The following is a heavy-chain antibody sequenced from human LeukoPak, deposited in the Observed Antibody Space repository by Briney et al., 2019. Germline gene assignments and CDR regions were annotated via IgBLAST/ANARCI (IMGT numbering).Heavy chain of an antibody. CDR2: IYYSGST. D-gene: IGHD3-22*01. CDR1: GGSISSSSYY. CDR3: ARTRWLPPTTVRYYFDY. V-gene: IGHV4-39*07. J-gene: IGHJ4*02. Sequence: SETLSLTCTVSGGSISSSSYYWGWIRQPPGKGLEWIGSIYYSGSTYYNPSLKSRVTISVDTSKNQFSLKLSSVTAVDTAVYYCARTRWLPPTTVRYYFDYWGQGTLVTVSS.